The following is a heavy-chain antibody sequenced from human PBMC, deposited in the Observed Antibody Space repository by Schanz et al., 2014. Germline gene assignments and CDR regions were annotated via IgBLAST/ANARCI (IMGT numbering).Heavy chain of an antibody. Sequence: EMQLLESGGTLVRPGGSLRLSCAASGFTFSTYAMAWVRQAPGKGLEWVAAVSSRSDEIKYADSVRGRFTISRDNSRSTMYLQMNSLRAEDTAVYYCAKAADWPVTRFDPWGQGTLVTVSS. J-gene: IGHJ5*02. CDR1: GFTFSTYA. D-gene: IGHD3-9*01. CDR2: VSSRSDEI. V-gene: IGHV3-23*05. CDR3: AKAADWPVTRFDP.